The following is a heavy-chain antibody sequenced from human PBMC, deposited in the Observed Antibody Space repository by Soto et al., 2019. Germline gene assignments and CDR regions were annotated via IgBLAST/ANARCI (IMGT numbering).Heavy chain of an antibody. D-gene: IGHD2-15*01. J-gene: IGHJ6*02. V-gene: IGHV1-69*13. CDR1: LGTFVSYA. Sequence: SVKVSCKASLGTFVSYAISCGLQAPGQGLEWMGGIIPIFGTANYAQKVQGRVTITADESTSPAYMELSSLRSEDTAVYYCARVAGLVDATEYYYGMDVGGQGTTVTVS. CDR2: IIPIFGTA. CDR3: ARVAGLVDATEYYYGMDV.